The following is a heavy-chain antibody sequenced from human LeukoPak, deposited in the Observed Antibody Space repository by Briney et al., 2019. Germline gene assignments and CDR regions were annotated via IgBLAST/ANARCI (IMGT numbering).Heavy chain of an antibody. V-gene: IGHV4-34*01. CDR2: INHSGSA. Sequence: SETLSLTCAVYGGSFSGYYWSWIRQPPGKGLEWIGEINHSGSANYNPSLKSRVTISVDTSKNQVSLKLSSVTAADTAVYYCARGGGNSGYYMDVWGKGTTVTVSS. J-gene: IGHJ6*03. D-gene: IGHD5-12*01. CDR1: GGSFSGYY. CDR3: ARGGGNSGYYMDV.